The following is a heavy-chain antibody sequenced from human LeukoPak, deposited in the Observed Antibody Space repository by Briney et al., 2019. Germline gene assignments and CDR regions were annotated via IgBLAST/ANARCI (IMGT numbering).Heavy chain of an antibody. CDR3: ARERHRIDLGAYYYYMDV. J-gene: IGHJ6*03. V-gene: IGHV3-48*04. Sequence: GGSLRLSCEASGFTFDDYGMNWVRQAPGKGLEWVSYISSSGSTIYYADSVKGRFTISRDNAKNSLYLQMNSLRAEDTAVYYCARERHRIDLGAYYYYMDVWGKGTTVTVSS. CDR2: ISSSGSTI. D-gene: IGHD1-14*01. CDR1: GFTFDDYG.